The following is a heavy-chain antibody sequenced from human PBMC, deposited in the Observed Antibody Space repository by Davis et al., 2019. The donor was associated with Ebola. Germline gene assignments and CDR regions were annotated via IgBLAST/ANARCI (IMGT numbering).Heavy chain of an antibody. V-gene: IGHV3-30-3*01. J-gene: IGHJ4*02. Sequence: PGGSLRLSCAASGFTFSSYAMHWVRQAPGKGLEWVAVISYDGSNKYYADSVKGRFTISRDNSKNTLYLQMNSLRAEDTAVYYCARTVNDYGDYFDYWGQGTLVTVSS. CDR1: GFTFSSYA. D-gene: IGHD4-17*01. CDR3: ARTVNDYGDYFDY. CDR2: ISYDGSNK.